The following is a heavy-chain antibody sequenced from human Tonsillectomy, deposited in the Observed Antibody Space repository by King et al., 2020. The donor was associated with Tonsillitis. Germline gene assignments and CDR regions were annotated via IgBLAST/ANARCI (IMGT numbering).Heavy chain of an antibody. CDR1: GGSVSGYG. J-gene: IGHJ6*03. Sequence: GGAGGGGGGPGGARRRSCAACGGSVSGYGVHWVRRAPVKGRVWVSRMNSDGSSTSSADSLKGRFTISRDNAKTTLYLQMNSLRAEDTAVYYCARELYREYYYMDVWGKGTTVTVSS. D-gene: IGHD1-26*01. CDR2: MNSDGSST. CDR3: ARELYREYYYMDV. V-gene: IGHV3-74*01.